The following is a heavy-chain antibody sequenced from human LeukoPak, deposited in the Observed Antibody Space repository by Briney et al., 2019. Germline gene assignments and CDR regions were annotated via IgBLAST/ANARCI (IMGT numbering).Heavy chain of an antibody. CDR1: GFTFSSYE. Sequence: PGGSLRLSCEASGFTFSSYEMNWVRQAPGKGLEGFGRARNKVNSYTTEYAASVKGRFTISRDDLKNSLYLQMNSLKTEDTGVYYCVGQSSGTKGSFDYWGQGTLVTVSS. D-gene: IGHD3-22*01. CDR3: VGQSSGTKGSFDY. J-gene: IGHJ4*02. CDR2: ARNKVNSYTT. V-gene: IGHV3-72*01.